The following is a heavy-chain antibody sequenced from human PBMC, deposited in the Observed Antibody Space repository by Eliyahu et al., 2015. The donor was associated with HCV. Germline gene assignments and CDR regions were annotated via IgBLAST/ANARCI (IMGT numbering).Heavy chain of an antibody. CDR3: ARDYWGSYEY. CDR1: GFTSSDYS. D-gene: IGHD1-26*01. Sequence: EVQLVXSGGGLVQPGGSLXLXXAASGFTSSDYSIDWVRQAQGKGLEWIGRSENRISGSRMVYAASVRGRFTISRDDSKNSLYLQMNSLLIEDTAIYYCARDYWGSYEYWGQGTLVTV. V-gene: IGHV3-72*01. J-gene: IGHJ4*02. CDR2: SENRISGSRM.